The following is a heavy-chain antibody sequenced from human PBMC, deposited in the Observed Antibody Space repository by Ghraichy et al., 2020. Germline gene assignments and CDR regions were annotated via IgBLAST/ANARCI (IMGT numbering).Heavy chain of an antibody. J-gene: IGHJ4*02. CDR3: ARATPEEGSFDY. CDR2: INAGNGNT. D-gene: IGHD3-10*01. CDR1: RSTFTTSA. Sequence: ASVKVSCKASRSTFTTSAMNWVLQAPGQRQEWMGWINAGNGNTKYSQKFQGRVTITRDTSASTAYMELSSLRSEDTAVYYCARATPEEGSFDYWGQGTLVTVSS. V-gene: IGHV1-3*01.